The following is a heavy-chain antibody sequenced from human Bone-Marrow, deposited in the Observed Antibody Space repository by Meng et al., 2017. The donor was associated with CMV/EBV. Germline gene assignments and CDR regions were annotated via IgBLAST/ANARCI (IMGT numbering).Heavy chain of an antibody. CDR1: GFTFSSYA. Sequence: GGSLRLSCAASGFTFSSYAMHWVRQAPGKGLEWVAFIRYDGSNKYYADSVKGRFTISRDNSKNTLYLQMNSLRAEDTAVYYCAKGSDCSGGSCYYYGMDVWGQGTTVTFYS. CDR2: IRYDGSNK. D-gene: IGHD2-15*01. CDR3: AKGSDCSGGSCYYYGMDV. J-gene: IGHJ6*02. V-gene: IGHV3-30*02.